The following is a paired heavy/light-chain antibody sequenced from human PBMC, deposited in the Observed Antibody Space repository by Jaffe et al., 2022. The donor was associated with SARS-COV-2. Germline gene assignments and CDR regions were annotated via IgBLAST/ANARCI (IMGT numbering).Light chain of an antibody. CDR2: TVS. V-gene: IGKV2-40*01. CDR3: LQRKEFPYT. CDR1: QSLFDSDNGNTY. Sequence: DIVMTQTPLSLPVTPGESASISCRSSQSLFDSDNGNTYLDWYLQKPGQSPQLLFYTVSYRASGVPDRFSGSGSGTDFTLKISRVEAEDVGVYYCLQRKEFPYTFGQGTKLEIK. J-gene: IGKJ2*01.
Heavy chain of an antibody. CDR2: ISTKYGTT. CDR3: ARDRGVAGGVDY. Sequence: QVQLVQSGAEVKKPGASVKVSCKPSGYKFSSYGFTWVRQAPGEGLEWMGWISTKYGTTRSGKKVQGRVTLTTDASTMTAYMELRSLRSDDTGVYYCARDRGVAGGVDYWGQGTLVSVSA. D-gene: IGHD2-15*01. V-gene: IGHV1-18*01. CDR1: GYKFSSYG. J-gene: IGHJ4*02.